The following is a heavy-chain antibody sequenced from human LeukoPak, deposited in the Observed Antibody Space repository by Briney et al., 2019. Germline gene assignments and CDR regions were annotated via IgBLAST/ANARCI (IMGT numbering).Heavy chain of an antibody. V-gene: IGHV1-2*02. D-gene: IGHD1-26*01. Sequence: ASVKVSCKASGYTFTGYYMHWVRQAPGQGLEWMGWINPKSGATNDAQKFQGRVTMTRDTSISTAYMELSRLRSDDTAVYYCARVDRWDLLYFDYWGQGTLVTVSS. CDR3: ARVDRWDLLYFDY. CDR2: INPKSGAT. J-gene: IGHJ4*02. CDR1: GYTFTGYY.